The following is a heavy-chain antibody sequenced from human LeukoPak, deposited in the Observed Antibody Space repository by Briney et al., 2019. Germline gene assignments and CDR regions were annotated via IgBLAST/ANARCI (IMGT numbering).Heavy chain of an antibody. J-gene: IGHJ6*03. CDR1: GFTFSSYT. CDR3: ARFAAGGSCYYYMDV. Sequence: GGSLRLSCAASGFTFSSYTMNWVRQPPGKGLEWVSNIGTSSTTIYYADSVKGRFTISRDNAKNSLYLQMNSLRADDTAVYYCARFAAGGSCYYYMDVWGKGTTVTVSS. V-gene: IGHV3-48*01. D-gene: IGHD6-25*01. CDR2: IGTSSTTI.